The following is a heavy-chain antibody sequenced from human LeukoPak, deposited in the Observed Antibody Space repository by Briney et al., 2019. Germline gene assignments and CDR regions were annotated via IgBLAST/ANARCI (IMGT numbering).Heavy chain of an antibody. J-gene: IGHJ5*02. V-gene: IGHV4-34*01. CDR2: INHSGST. CDR3: ARAPGVRGSYRFSRFDP. CDR1: GGSFSGYY. D-gene: IGHD3-16*02. Sequence: SETLSLTCAVYGGSFSGYYWSWIRQPPGKGLEWIGEINHSGSTNYNPSLKSRVTISVDTSKNQFSLKLSSVTAADTAVYYCARAPGVRGSYRFSRFDPWGQGTLVTVSS.